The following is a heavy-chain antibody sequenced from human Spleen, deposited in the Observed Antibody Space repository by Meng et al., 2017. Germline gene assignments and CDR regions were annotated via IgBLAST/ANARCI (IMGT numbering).Heavy chain of an antibody. Sequence: QVPPQESGPGLVKPSGTPSLPCAVPGGSISSSNWWSWVRQPPGKGLEWIGEIYHSGSTNYNPSLKSRVTISVDKSKNQFSLKLSSVTAADTAVYYCASNDLGARRGFGYWGQGTLVTVSS. CDR3: ASNDLGARRGFGY. J-gene: IGHJ4*02. V-gene: IGHV4-4*02. CDR2: IYHSGST. D-gene: IGHD1-26*01. CDR1: GGSISSSNW.